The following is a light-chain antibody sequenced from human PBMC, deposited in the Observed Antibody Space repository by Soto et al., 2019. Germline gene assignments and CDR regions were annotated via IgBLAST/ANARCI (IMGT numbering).Light chain of an antibody. V-gene: IGKV1-12*01. Sequence: DIQMTQSPSSLSASVGDRITITCRASQSIGSWLAWYQQKPGEAPKLLIYAASTLHNGVPSRFTGSGSGTDFTLTISSLQSEDFATYYCQLANRFPLTFGQGTRLEIK. CDR1: QSIGSW. CDR3: QLANRFPLT. J-gene: IGKJ5*01. CDR2: AAS.